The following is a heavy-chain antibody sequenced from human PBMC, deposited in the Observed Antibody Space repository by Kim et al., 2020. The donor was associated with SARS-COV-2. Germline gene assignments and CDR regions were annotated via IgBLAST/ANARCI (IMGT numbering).Heavy chain of an antibody. D-gene: IGHD6-13*01. CDR2: IYPGDSDT. CDR3: ARKIAAAGTPFDC. CDR1: GYNFNNYW. J-gene: IGHJ4*02. Sequence: GESLKISCKGSGYNFNNYWIGWVRQMPGKGLEWMGIIYPGDSDTRYSPSFQGQVTFSADKSISTAYLQWSTLKASDTAIYYCARKIAAAGTPFDCWGQGTLVTVSS. V-gene: IGHV5-51*01.